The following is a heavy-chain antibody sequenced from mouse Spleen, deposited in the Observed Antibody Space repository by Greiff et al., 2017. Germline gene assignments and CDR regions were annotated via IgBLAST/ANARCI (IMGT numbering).Heavy chain of an antibody. CDR2: INSDGGST. D-gene: IGHD1-1*02. CDR3: ARPPGGWALYYYAMDY. J-gene: IGHJ4*01. CDR1: EYEFPSHD. V-gene: IGHV5-2*01. Sequence: EVQGVESGGGLVQPGESLKLSCESNEYEFPSHDMSWVRKTPEKRLELVAAINSDGGSTYYPDTMERRFIISRDNTKKTLYLQMSSLRSEDTALYYCARPPGGWALYYYAMDYWGQGTSVTVSS.